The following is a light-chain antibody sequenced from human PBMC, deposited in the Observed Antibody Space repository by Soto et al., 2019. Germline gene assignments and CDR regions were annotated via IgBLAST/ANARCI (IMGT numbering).Light chain of an antibody. J-gene: IGKJ5*01. V-gene: IGKV3-15*01. CDR2: GAS. Sequence: ETVKTQSPGTLSVSPGERVTLSCRASQSVSNNLAWYQQRSGQAPRLLIYGASTRATGVPARFSGSGSGTDFTLTISSLQSEDFAVYYCQQYNNWPPVTFGQGTRLEIK. CDR3: QQYNNWPPVT. CDR1: QSVSNN.